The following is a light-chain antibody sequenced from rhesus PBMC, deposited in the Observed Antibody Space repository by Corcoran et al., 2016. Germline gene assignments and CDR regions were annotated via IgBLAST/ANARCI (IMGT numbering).Light chain of an antibody. CDR1: QSISSW. V-gene: IGKV1-22*01. J-gene: IGKJ3*01. CDR3: LQYTTTPFT. CDR2: KAS. Sequence: DIQMTQSPSSLSASVGDTVNISCRASQSISSWLDWYQQKPGKAPKPRNYKASNLQRGGPSRFSGSGSGTYFTLTISSLQPEDFATYCCLQYTTTPFTFGPGTKLDI.